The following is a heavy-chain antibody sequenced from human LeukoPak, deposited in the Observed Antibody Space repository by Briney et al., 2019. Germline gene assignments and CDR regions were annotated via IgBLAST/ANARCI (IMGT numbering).Heavy chain of an antibody. J-gene: IGHJ3*02. CDR3: ATSNSTGIAAANDAFDI. Sequence: ASVKVSCKVSGYTLTELSMHWVRQAPGKGLEWMGGFDPEDGETIYAQKFQGRVTMTEDTSTDTAYMELSSLRSEDTAVYYCATSNSTGIAAANDAFDIWGQGTMVTVSS. D-gene: IGHD6-13*01. CDR2: FDPEDGET. V-gene: IGHV1-24*01. CDR1: GYTLTELS.